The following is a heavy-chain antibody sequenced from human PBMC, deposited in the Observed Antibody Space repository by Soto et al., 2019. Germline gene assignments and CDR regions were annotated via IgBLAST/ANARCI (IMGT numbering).Heavy chain of an antibody. Sequence: QVQLVQSGAEVKKPGASVKVSCKASGYTFTSYAMHWVRQAPGQRLEWMGWINAGNGNTQYSQKFQGRVTITRDTSASTAYMELSSLRSEDTAVYYCARDLLFDYWGQGTLVTVSS. CDR2: INAGNGNT. CDR3: ARDLLFDY. V-gene: IGHV1-3*01. J-gene: IGHJ4*02. CDR1: GYTFTSYA.